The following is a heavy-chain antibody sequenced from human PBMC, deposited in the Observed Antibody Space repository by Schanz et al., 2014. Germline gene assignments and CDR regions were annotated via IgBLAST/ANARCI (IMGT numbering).Heavy chain of an antibody. V-gene: IGHV3-11*01. D-gene: IGHD3-3*01. CDR2: VSSYDTTV. CDR1: GFTFADYY. CDR3: ARYGFIKFGVVYGLAV. J-gene: IGHJ6*02. Sequence: QVQLLESGGGLFKPGGSLRLSCAGSGFTFADYYMTWIRQAPGKGLEWISYVSSYDTTVSYADSVKGRFTISRDNAKISMYLRMNNRRVEDTAVYCCARYGFIKFGVVYGLAVGGQGTTVTVS.